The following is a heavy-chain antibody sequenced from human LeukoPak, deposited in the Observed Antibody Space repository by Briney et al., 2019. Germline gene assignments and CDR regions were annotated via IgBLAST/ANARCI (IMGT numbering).Heavy chain of an antibody. V-gene: IGHV1-18*01. D-gene: IGHD2-2*01. CDR2: ISAYNGNT. J-gene: IGHJ4*02. Sequence: ASVKVSCKASGYTFSSYGISWVRQAPGQGLQWMGWISAYNGNTNYAQKFQGRVTMTTDTSTSTAYMELRSLRSDDTAVYYCAKVHCISTNCNHIWTYFDYWGQGTLVTVSS. CDR1: GYTFSSYG. CDR3: AKVHCISTNCNHIWTYFDY.